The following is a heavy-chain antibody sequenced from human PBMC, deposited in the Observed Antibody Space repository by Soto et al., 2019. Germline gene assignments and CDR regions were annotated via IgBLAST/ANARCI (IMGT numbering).Heavy chain of an antibody. CDR1: GFTFSSYS. Sequence: GVSLRLSCAASGFTFSSYSMNWVRQAPGKGLEWVSSISSSSSYIYYADSVKGRFTISRDNAKNSLYLQMNSLRAEDAAVYYCAREPYYYGSGSSPFDYWGQGTLVTVSS. V-gene: IGHV3-21*01. CDR3: AREPYYYGSGSSPFDY. CDR2: ISSSSSYI. J-gene: IGHJ4*02. D-gene: IGHD3-10*01.